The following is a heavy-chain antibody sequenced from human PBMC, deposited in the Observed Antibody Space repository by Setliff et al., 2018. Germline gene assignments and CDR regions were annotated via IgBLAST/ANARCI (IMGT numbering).Heavy chain of an antibody. Sequence: SSETLSLTCSVSGGFFTGFYWSWLRQSPGKGPEWIGYVHYSGSTLYTPSLKSRVTISLDTSKNQINLSLSSLTAADTAVYYCARHRGASFDSWGQGVLVTVS. CDR3: ARHRGASFDS. D-gene: IGHD3-10*01. CDR2: VHYSGST. V-gene: IGHV4-59*01. CDR1: GGFFTGFY. J-gene: IGHJ4*02.